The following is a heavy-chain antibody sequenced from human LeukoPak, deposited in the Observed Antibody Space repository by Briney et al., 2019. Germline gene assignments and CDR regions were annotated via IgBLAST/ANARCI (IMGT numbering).Heavy chain of an antibody. CDR3: ASIVVVPATSGYMDV. CDR2: INHSGST. V-gene: IGHV4-34*01. Sequence: PSETLSLTCAVYGGSFSGYYWSWIRQPPGKGLEWIGEINHSGSTNYNPSLKSRVTISVDTSKSQFSLKLSSVTAADTAVYYCASIVVVPATSGYMDVWGKGTTVTVSS. CDR1: GGSFSGYY. D-gene: IGHD2-2*01. J-gene: IGHJ6*03.